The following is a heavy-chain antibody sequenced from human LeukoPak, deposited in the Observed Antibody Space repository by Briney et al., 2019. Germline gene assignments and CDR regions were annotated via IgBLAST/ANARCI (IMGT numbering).Heavy chain of an antibody. D-gene: IGHD5-12*01. V-gene: IGHV1-46*01. CDR1: GYTFTSYY. CDR2: INPSGGST. Sequence: ASVKVSCKASGYTFTSYYMHWVRQAPGQGLEWMGIINPSGGSTSYAQKFQGRVTMTRDTSTSTVYMELSSLRSEDAAVYYCARESATTGTYDYWGQGTLVTVSS. J-gene: IGHJ4*02. CDR3: ARESATTGTYDY.